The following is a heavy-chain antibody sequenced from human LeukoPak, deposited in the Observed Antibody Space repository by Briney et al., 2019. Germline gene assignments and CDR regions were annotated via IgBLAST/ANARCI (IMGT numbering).Heavy chain of an antibody. Sequence: SETLSLTCAVYGGSFSGYYWSWIRQPPGKGLEWIGEINHSGSTNYNPSLKNRVTISVDTSKNQFSLKLSSVTAADTAVYYCARALGLRAFDIWGQGTMVTVSS. CDR2: INHSGST. CDR3: ARALGLRAFDI. V-gene: IGHV4-34*01. J-gene: IGHJ3*02. CDR1: GGSFSGYY. D-gene: IGHD5/OR15-5a*01.